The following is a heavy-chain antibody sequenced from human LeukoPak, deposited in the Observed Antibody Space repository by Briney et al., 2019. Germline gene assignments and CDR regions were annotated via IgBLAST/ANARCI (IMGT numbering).Heavy chain of an antibody. Sequence: PGRSLRLSCAASGFTFSSYGMHWVRQAPGKGLEWVAVISYDETNKYYADSVKGRFTISRDNSKNTLYLQMNSLRAEDTAVYYCANLDYGGAGDYYYMDVWGKGTTVTVSS. V-gene: IGHV3-30*18. D-gene: IGHD4-17*01. CDR1: GFTFSSYG. J-gene: IGHJ6*03. CDR3: ANLDYGGAGDYYYMDV. CDR2: ISYDETNK.